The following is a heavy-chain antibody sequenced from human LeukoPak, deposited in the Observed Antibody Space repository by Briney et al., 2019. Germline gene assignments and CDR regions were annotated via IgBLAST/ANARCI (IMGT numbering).Heavy chain of an antibody. CDR3: ARVRRYYYDSSGYYPYYFDY. Sequence: ASVKVSCKTSGYTFPSYDINWVRQATGQGLEWMGWMNPNSGNTGYTQKFQGRVTMTRNTSISTAYMELSSLRSEDTAVYYCARVRRYYYDSSGYYPYYFDYWGQGTLVTVSS. CDR2: MNPNSGNT. V-gene: IGHV1-8*01. D-gene: IGHD3-22*01. CDR1: GYTFPSYD. J-gene: IGHJ4*02.